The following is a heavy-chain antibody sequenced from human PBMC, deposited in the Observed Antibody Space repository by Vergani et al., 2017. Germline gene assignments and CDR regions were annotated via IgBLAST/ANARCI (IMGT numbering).Heavy chain of an antibody. V-gene: IGHV4-59*01. D-gene: IGHD3-3*01. CDR1: GGSISSYY. CDR3: ARGLRFLEWLHYFDY. J-gene: IGHJ4*02. CDR2: IYYSGST. Sequence: QVQLQESGPGLVKPSETLSLTCTVSGGSISSYYWSWIRQPPGKGLEWIGYIYYSGSTNSNPSLKSRVTISVDTSKNHFSLKLRSVTAADTAVYYCARGLRFLEWLHYFDYWGQGTLVTVSS.